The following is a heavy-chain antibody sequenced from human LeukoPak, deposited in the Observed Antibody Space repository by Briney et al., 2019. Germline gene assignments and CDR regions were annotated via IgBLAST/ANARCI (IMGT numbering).Heavy chain of an antibody. D-gene: IGHD2-15*01. Sequence: PGGSLRLSCAASGFTFSDYVMIWVRQAPGKGLEWVSGITASGDRTFYGDSVRGRFTMSRDNSKNTVYLQMNSLRVDDTAVYYCARRDIVVVVSASDYWGQGTPVTVSS. J-gene: IGHJ4*02. CDR3: ARRDIVVVVSASDY. V-gene: IGHV3-23*01. CDR2: ITASGDRT. CDR1: GFTFSDYV.